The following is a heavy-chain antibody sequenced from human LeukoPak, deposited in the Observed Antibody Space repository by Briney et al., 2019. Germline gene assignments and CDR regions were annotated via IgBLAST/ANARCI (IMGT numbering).Heavy chain of an antibody. D-gene: IGHD6-13*01. V-gene: IGHV6-1*01. CDR1: GDSVSSNSAA. CDR3: ARAGIAAAGPRRTHFDY. CDR2: TYYRSKWYN. Sequence: SQTLSLTCAISGDSVSSNSAAWNWIRQSPSRGLEWLGRTYYRSKWYNDYAVSVKSRITINPDTSKNQFSLQLNSVTPEDTAVYYCARAGIAAAGPRRTHFDYWGQGTLVTVSS. J-gene: IGHJ4*02.